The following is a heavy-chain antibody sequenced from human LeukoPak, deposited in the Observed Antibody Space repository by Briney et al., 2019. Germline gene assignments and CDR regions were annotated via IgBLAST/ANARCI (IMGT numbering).Heavy chain of an antibody. J-gene: IGHJ6*02. CDR3: ATLPSYGMDV. V-gene: IGHV1-24*01. Sequence: ASVKVSCKASGYTFTDYYMHWVRQAPGKGLEWMGGFDPEDGETIYAQKFQGRVTMTEDTSTDTAYMELSSLRSEDTAVYYCATLPSYGMDVWGQGTTVTVSS. D-gene: IGHD5/OR15-5a*01. CDR1: GYTFTDYY. CDR2: FDPEDGET.